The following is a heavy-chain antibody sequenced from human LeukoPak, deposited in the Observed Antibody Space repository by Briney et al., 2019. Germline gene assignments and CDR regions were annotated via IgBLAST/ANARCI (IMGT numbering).Heavy chain of an antibody. J-gene: IGHJ6*03. CDR3: AKDFWSSSWYGYMDV. V-gene: IGHV3-23*01. CDR2: ISGSGGSS. Sequence: AGGSLRLSCAASGFTFTSYGMSWVRQAPGKGLEWVSVISGSGGSSDYADSVKGRFTISRDNSKNTLYLQMNSLRAEDTAVYYCAKDFWSSSWYGYMDVWGKGTTVTFSS. D-gene: IGHD6-13*01. CDR1: GFTFTSYG.